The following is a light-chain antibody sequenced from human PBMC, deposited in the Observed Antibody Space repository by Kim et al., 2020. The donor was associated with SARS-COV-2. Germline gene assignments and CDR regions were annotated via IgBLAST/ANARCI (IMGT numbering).Light chain of an antibody. V-gene: IGLV1-47*01. J-gene: IGLJ2*01. Sequence: ELTQPPSASGTPGQRVTISCSGSSSNIGNNYLYWYQQLPGMAPKLLIYNSQRPSGVPDRFSGSKSGTSDSLAISGLRSEDEGDYYCAAWDDSLSGVVFGGGTQLTVL. CDR1: SSNIGNNY. CDR3: AAWDDSLSGVV. CDR2: NS.